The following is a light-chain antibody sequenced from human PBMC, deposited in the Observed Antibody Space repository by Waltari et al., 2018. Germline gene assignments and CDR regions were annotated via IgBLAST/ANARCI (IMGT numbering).Light chain of an antibody. CDR2: WTS. J-gene: IGKJ2*01. Sequence: DIVMTQSPDSLAVSLGERATINGKSSQSLSYSSNNKIYLAWYQRRPGQPPKLLISWTSTRESGVPDRFSGSGSGTDFTLTISSLQAEDVAVYYCQQYYSTPYTFGQGTKLEIK. CDR1: QSLSYSSNNKIY. CDR3: QQYYSTPYT. V-gene: IGKV4-1*01.